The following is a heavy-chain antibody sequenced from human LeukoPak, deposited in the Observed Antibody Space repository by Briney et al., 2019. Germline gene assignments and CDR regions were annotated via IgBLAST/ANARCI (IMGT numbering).Heavy chain of an antibody. V-gene: IGHV3-23*01. J-gene: IGHJ5*02. CDR2: ISGSGGST. CDR3: ARGDRDYGDYEPMGWFDP. Sequence: SGGSLRLSCAASGFTFSSYGMSWVHQAPGKGLEWVSAISGSGGSTYYADSVKGRFTISRDNAKNSLYLQMNSLRAEDTAVYYCARGDRDYGDYEPMGWFDPWGQGTLVTVSS. D-gene: IGHD4-17*01. CDR1: GFTFSSYG.